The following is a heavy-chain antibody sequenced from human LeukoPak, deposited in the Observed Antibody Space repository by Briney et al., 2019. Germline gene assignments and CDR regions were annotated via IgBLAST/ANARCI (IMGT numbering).Heavy chain of an antibody. CDR2: IYYSGST. D-gene: IGHD6-13*01. V-gene: IGHV4-59*01. CDR1: GGSISSYY. J-gene: IGHJ3*02. Sequence: SETLSLTCTVPGGSISSYYWSWIRQPPGKGLEWIGYIYYSGSTNYNPSLKSRVTISVDTSKNQFSLKLSSVTAADTAVYYCARRIAAAGTGAFDIWGQGTMVTVSS. CDR3: ARRIAAAGTGAFDI.